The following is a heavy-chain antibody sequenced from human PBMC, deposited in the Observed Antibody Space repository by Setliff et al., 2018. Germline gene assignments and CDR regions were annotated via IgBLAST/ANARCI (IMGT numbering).Heavy chain of an antibody. CDR1: GFTFSDHF. CDR3: GAGLHPDYPDF. J-gene: IGHJ4*01. CDR2: ISRIPRVT. Sequence: SLRLSCEASGFTFSDHFMSWIRQAPGKGLEWVSFISRIPRVTYYGASVKGRFTISRDNARRSAYLQMNSLRVDDTAIYYCGAGLHPDYPDFWGQGTLVTVSS. V-gene: IGHV3-11*04. D-gene: IGHD2-15*01.